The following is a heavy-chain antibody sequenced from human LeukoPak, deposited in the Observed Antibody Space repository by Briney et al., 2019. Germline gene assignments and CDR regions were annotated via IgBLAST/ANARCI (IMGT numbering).Heavy chain of an antibody. CDR2: ISYDGSNK. J-gene: IGHJ4*02. V-gene: IGHV3-30-3*01. D-gene: IGHD6-13*01. CDR1: GFTFSSYA. Sequence: GGSLRLSCAASGFTFSSYAMHWVRQAPGKGLEWVAVISYDGSNKYYADSVKGRFTISRDNSKNTLYLQMNSLRAEDTAVYYCARVTLVQGFDYWGQGTLVTVSS. CDR3: ARVTLVQGFDY.